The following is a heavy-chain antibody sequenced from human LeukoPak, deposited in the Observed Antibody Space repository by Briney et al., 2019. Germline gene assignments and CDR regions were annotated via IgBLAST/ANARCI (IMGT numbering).Heavy chain of an antibody. J-gene: IGHJ5*02. Sequence: PGGSLRLSCVASGFTFSNHWMNWVRQAPGKGLEGVANLKLVGSEKNYVDSVKGRFTISRDNDKNSLHLQMNSLRVEDTAVYYCARGLSNGDSRYNWFGPWGQGTLVTVSS. CDR1: GFTFSNHW. V-gene: IGHV3-7*04. D-gene: IGHD2-8*01. CDR3: ARGLSNGDSRYNWFGP. CDR2: LKLVGSEK.